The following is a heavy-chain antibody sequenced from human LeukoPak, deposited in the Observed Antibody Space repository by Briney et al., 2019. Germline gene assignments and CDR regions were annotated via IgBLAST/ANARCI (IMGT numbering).Heavy chain of an antibody. CDR1: GGSISSGSYS. V-gene: IGHV4-61*02. D-gene: IGHD2-2*01. Sequence: SETLSLTCTVSGGSISSGSYSWSWIRQPAGKGLEWIGRIYTSGSTKYNPSLNSRVTISLDTSKNQFSLKLCSVTAADTAVYYCARGVLLVPAAARNWFDPWGQGTLVTVSS. CDR3: ARGVLLVPAAARNWFDP. CDR2: IYTSGST. J-gene: IGHJ5*02.